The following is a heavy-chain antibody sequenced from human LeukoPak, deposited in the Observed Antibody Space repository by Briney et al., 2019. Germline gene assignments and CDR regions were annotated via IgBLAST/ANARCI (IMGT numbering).Heavy chain of an antibody. CDR3: ARGATVTTPKVEYFDL. Sequence: GESLKISCKGSGYSFTSYWIGWVRQLPGKGLEWMGIIYPGDSDTRYSPSFQGQVTISADKSISTAYLQWSSLKASDTAMYYCARGATVTTPKVEYFDLWGRGTLVTVSS. J-gene: IGHJ2*01. V-gene: IGHV5-51*01. CDR1: GYSFTSYW. D-gene: IGHD4-17*01. CDR2: IYPGDSDT.